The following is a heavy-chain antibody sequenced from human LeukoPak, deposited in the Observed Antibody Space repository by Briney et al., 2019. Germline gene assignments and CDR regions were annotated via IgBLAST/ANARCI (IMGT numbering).Heavy chain of an antibody. CDR3: ARLVLLHRIFDY. V-gene: IGHV3-23*01. CDR2: ISSSGGNT. Sequence: PGGSLRLSCTASGFTFSSYAMSWVRQAPGKGLEWVSGISSSGGNTYHADSVKGRFTISRDNSKNTLYLQMKSLRAEDTAVYYGARLVLLHRIFDYCGQGTLLTVSS. D-gene: IGHD5/OR15-5a*01. CDR1: GFTFSSYA. J-gene: IGHJ4*02.